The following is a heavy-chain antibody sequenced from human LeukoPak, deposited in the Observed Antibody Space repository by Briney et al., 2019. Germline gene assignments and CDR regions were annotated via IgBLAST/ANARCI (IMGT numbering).Heavy chain of an antibody. CDR1: GASVGSAGYH. D-gene: IGHD5-18*01. CDR3: ARTRGYIYGYGRYFDY. V-gene: IGHV4-61*08. J-gene: IGHJ4*02. CDR2: VYYVSST. Sequence: SETLSLTCSVSGASVGSAGYHWSWIRQPPGGGLEWVGYVYYVSSTNYNPSLKSRVTMSVDPSRNQFSLKLSSVTAADTAVYYCARTRGYIYGYGRYFDYWGQGTLVTVSS.